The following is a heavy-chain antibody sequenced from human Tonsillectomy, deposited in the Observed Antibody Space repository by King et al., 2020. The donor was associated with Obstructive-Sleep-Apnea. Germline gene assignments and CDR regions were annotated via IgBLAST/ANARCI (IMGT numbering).Heavy chain of an antibody. V-gene: IGHV3-48*02. Sequence: VQLVQSGGGLVQPGGSLRLSCAASGFSFSDYNMNWVRQAPGKGPEWVSYISGTSSAIYYADSVKGRFAISRDNAKKLLFLEMNSLRDEDTAVYYCARDSFWELLVNAFDTWGQGTMVAVSS. J-gene: IGHJ3*02. CDR2: ISGTSSAI. CDR3: ARDSFWELLVNAFDT. D-gene: IGHD1-7*01. CDR1: GFSFSDYN.